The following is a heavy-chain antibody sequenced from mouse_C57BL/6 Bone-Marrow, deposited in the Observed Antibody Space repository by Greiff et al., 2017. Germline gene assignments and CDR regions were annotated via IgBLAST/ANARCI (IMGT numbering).Heavy chain of an antibody. V-gene: IGHV1-59*01. CDR3: ARSSLYDGYFDY. J-gene: IGHJ2*01. CDR1: GYTFTSYW. Sequence: QVQLQQPGAELVRPGTSVKLSCKASGYTFTSYWMPWVKQRPGQGLEWIGVIDPSDSYTNYNQKFKGKATLTVDTSSSTAYMQLSSLTSEDSAVYYCARSSLYDGYFDYWGQGTTLTVSS. D-gene: IGHD2-3*01. CDR2: IDPSDSYT.